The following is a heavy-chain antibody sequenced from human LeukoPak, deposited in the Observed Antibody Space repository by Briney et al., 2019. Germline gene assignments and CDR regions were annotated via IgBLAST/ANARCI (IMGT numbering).Heavy chain of an antibody. Sequence: ASETLSLTCAVYGGSFSGYYWSWIRQPPGKGLEWIGEINHSGSTNYNPSLKSRVTISVDTSKNQFSLKLSSVTAADTAVYYCARDEGDYGDYYWFDPWGQGTLVTVSS. CDR3: ARDEGDYGDYYWFDP. CDR1: GGSFSGYY. CDR2: INHSGST. D-gene: IGHD4-17*01. V-gene: IGHV4-34*01. J-gene: IGHJ5*02.